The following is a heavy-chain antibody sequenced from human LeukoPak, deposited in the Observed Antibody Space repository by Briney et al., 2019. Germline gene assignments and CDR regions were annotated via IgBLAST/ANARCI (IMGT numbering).Heavy chain of an antibody. CDR3: ARDKVGATNWLDP. V-gene: IGHV4-30-4*08. CDR1: GGSISSGEYY. CDR2: IYYSVST. D-gene: IGHD1-26*01. J-gene: IGHJ5*02. Sequence: SQTLSLTCAVSGGSISSGEYYWSWIRQPPGKGLEWIGYIYYSVSTYYNPSLKSRLTISVDTFNSQFSLRLTSVTAADTAVYYCARDKVGATNWLDPWGQGTLVTVSS.